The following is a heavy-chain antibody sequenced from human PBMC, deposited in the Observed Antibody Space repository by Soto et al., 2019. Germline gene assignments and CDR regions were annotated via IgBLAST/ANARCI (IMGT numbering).Heavy chain of an antibody. CDR3: ARDLGIAVPEYYFDY. V-gene: IGHV1-46*02. CDR1: GYTLNIYY. J-gene: IGHJ4*02. Sequence: ASVTVSCKPSGYTLNIYYIHWVRKDPGQGLEWMGIINPSGGSTSYAQKFQGRVTMTRDTSTSTVYMELSSLRSEDTAVYYCARDLGIAVPEYYFDYWGQGTLVTVSS. D-gene: IGHD6-19*01. CDR2: INPSGGST.